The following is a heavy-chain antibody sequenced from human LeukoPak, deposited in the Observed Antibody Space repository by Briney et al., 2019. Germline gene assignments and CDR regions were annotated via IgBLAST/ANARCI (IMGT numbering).Heavy chain of an antibody. CDR1: GFTFGDYY. Sequence: GGSLRLSCTASGFTFGDYYMTWIRQAPAKGLEWMSYIGTSGNDLYYADSVKGRFTTSRDDAKNSLYLEMRSLRDEDTAVYYCARVYRLLDFWGQGTLVTVSS. V-gene: IGHV3-11*01. D-gene: IGHD2-2*01. J-gene: IGHJ4*02. CDR2: IGTSGNDL. CDR3: ARVYRLLDF.